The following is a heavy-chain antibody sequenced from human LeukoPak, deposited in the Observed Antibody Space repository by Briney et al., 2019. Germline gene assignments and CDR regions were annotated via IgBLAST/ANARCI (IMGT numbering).Heavy chain of an antibody. CDR3: ARDWYYYDSSRYYGMDV. D-gene: IGHD3-22*01. J-gene: IGHJ6*02. Sequence: ASVKVSCKASGGTFSSYAISWVRRAPGQALEWMGGIIPIFGTANYAQKFQGRVTITADESTSTAYVELSSLRSEDTAVYYCARDWYYYDSSRYYGMDVWGQGTTVTVSS. V-gene: IGHV1-69*13. CDR2: IIPIFGTA. CDR1: GGTFSSYA.